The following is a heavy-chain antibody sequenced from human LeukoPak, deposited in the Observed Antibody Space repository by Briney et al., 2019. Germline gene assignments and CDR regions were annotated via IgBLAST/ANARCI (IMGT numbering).Heavy chain of an antibody. V-gene: IGHV3-11*04. CDR3: AIRGLGYCSSTSCPGGY. Sequence: GGSLRLSCAASGFTFSDYYISWIRQAPGKGLEWVSYISSSGSTIYYADSVKGRFTISRDNAKNSLYLQMNSLGAEDTAVYYCAIRGLGYCSSTSCPGGYWGQGTLVTVSS. D-gene: IGHD2-2*01. CDR2: ISSSGSTI. J-gene: IGHJ4*02. CDR1: GFTFSDYY.